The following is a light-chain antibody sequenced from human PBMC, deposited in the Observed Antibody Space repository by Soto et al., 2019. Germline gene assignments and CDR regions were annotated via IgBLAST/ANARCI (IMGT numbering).Light chain of an antibody. CDR2: AAS. V-gene: IGKV1-39*01. CDR1: QSISSF. Sequence: DIQMTQSPSSLSASVGDRVTITCRASQSISSFLNWYQQKPGKAPNLLIYAASSLESGVPSRFSGSGSETDFTLTITSLQPEDFATYYCQQSYSTPWTFGQGTKVEV. J-gene: IGKJ1*01. CDR3: QQSYSTPWT.